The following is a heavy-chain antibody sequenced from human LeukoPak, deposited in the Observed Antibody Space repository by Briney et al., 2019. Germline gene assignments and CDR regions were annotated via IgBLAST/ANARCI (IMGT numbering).Heavy chain of an antibody. D-gene: IGHD2-2*01. CDR1: GGSISSGSYY. V-gene: IGHV4-61*02. Sequence: SETLSLTCTVSGGSISSGSYYWSWIRQPAGKGLEWIGRIYTSGSTNYNPSLKSRVTISVDTSKNQFSLKLSSVTAADTAVYYRARDWGYCSSTSCSDWFDPWGQGTLVTVSS. CDR2: IYTSGST. J-gene: IGHJ5*02. CDR3: ARDWGYCSSTSCSDWFDP.